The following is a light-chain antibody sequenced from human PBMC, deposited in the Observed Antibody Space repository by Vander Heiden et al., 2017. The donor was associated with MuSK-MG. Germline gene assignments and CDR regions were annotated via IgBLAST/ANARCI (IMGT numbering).Light chain of an antibody. Sequence: DIQLTHSPSFLSASIGDRVTITCRASQDIRRYLAWYQQKPWKAPKLLIYAASILQRGLPSRSRAPGPGPEFTLTMRMLHPEDLTTYSCQQLNTYPRKTFGQWTKVE. CDR1: QDIRRY. CDR3: QQLNTYPRKT. J-gene: IGKJ1*01. V-gene: IGKV1-9*01. CDR2: AAS.